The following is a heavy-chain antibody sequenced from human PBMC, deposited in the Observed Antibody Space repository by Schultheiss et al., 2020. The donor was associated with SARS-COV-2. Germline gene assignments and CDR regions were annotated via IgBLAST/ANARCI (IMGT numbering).Heavy chain of an antibody. CDR2: MNPNSGNT. V-gene: IGHV1-18*01. CDR3: ARVGWEPDYYYYGMDV. CDR1: GYTFTSQG. Sequence: ASVKVSCKASGYTFTSQGINWVRQATGQGLEWMGWMNPNSGNTGYAQKFQGRVTMTTDTSTSTAYMELRSLRSDDTAVYYCARVGWEPDYYYYGMDVWGQGTTVTVSS. J-gene: IGHJ6*02. D-gene: IGHD1-26*01.